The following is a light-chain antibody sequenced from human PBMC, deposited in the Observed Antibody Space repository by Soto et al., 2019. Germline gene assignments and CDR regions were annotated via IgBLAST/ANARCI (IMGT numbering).Light chain of an antibody. V-gene: IGKV3-20*01. Sequence: ESMLTQSPGTLSLSPGERATLSCRASQSVSTRYLAWYQQRPGQAPRLLIYGSSDRATGIPDRFSGGGSGTDFTLTISRLEPEDFAVYYCHQYGSSPPYTFGQGTKLEI. J-gene: IGKJ2*01. CDR3: HQYGSSPPYT. CDR1: QSVSTRY. CDR2: GSS.